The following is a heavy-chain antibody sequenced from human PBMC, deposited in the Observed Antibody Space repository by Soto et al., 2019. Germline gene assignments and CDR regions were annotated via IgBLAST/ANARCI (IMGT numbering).Heavy chain of an antibody. CDR1: GYIFTTYS. CDR3: AREAFGVYSSWFHP. D-gene: IGHD6-13*01. Sequence: QIQLVQSGSEVRMPGASVKVSCNASGYIFTTYSITCVRQAPGQGLEWMGWVSASNSKTNYAQKIQDRVTMTTDTATNTAYMELTSLRSDDTAVYYCAREAFGVYSSWFHPSGQGTLVTVSS. J-gene: IGHJ5*02. V-gene: IGHV1-18*04. CDR2: VSASNSKT.